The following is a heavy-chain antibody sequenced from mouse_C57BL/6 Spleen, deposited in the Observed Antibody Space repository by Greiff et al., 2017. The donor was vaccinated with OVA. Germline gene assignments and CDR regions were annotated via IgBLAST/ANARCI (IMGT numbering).Heavy chain of an antibody. V-gene: IGHV1-64*01. CDR1: GYTFTSYW. CDR2: IHPNSGST. Sequence: VHVKQPGAELVKPGASVKLSCKASGYTFTSYWMHWVKQRPGQGLEWIGMIHPNSGSTNYNEKFKSKATLTVDKSSSTAYMQLSSLTSEDSAVYYCAHYPRGYYALGYWGQGTTVTVSS. D-gene: IGHD1-2*01. CDR3: AHYPRGYYALGY. J-gene: IGHJ4*01.